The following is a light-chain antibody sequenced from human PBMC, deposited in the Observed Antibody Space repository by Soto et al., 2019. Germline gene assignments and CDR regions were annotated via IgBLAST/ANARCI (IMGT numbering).Light chain of an antibody. Sequence: QSVLTQSPSASASLGASVKLTCTLSSGHSSYAIAWHQQQPEKGPRYLMKLNIDGSHSKRDGIPDRFSGSSSGAERYLTISSLQSEDEADYYCQTWGNGIRDVVFGGGTKLNVL. CDR2: LNIDGSH. J-gene: IGLJ2*01. V-gene: IGLV4-69*01. CDR1: SGHSSYA. CDR3: QTWGNGIRDVV.